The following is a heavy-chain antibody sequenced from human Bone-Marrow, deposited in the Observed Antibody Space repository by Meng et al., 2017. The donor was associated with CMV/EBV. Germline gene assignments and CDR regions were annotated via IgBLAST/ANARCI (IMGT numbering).Heavy chain of an antibody. CDR2: IVVGSGNT. J-gene: IGHJ4*02. CDR3: ARVRDFWSGYYAY. V-gene: IGHV1-58*01. CDR1: GFTFTSSA. Sequence: SVKVSCKASGFTFTSSAVQWVRQARGQRLEWIGWIVVGSGNTNYAQKFQERVTITRDTSISTAYMELSRLRSDDTAVYYCARVRDFWSGYYAYWGQGTLVTVSS. D-gene: IGHD3-3*01.